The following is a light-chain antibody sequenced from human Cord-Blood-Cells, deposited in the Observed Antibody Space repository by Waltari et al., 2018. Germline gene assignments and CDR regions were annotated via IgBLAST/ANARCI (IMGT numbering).Light chain of an antibody. Sequence: EIVMTQSPATLSVSPGERATLSCRASQRVSSNLAWYQQKPAQAPRLLIYGASTRATGIPARFSGSGSGTEFTLTISSLQSEDFAVYYCQQYNNWSWTFGQGTKVEIK. CDR3: QQYNNWSWT. CDR2: GAS. V-gene: IGKV3-15*01. CDR1: QRVSSN. J-gene: IGKJ1*01.